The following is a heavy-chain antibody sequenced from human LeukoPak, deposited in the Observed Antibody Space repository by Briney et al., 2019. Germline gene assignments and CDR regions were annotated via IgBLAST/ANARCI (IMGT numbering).Heavy chain of an antibody. CDR1: GGSISSYY. Sequence: SETLSLTCTVSGGSISSYYWSWIRQPAGKGLEWIGRIYTSGSTNYNPYLKSRVTMSVDTSKNQFSLKLSSVTAADTAVYYCARYRHITMVRGAPSWFDPWGQGTLVTVSS. CDR2: IYTSGST. J-gene: IGHJ5*02. D-gene: IGHD3-10*01. CDR3: ARYRHITMVRGAPSWFDP. V-gene: IGHV4-4*07.